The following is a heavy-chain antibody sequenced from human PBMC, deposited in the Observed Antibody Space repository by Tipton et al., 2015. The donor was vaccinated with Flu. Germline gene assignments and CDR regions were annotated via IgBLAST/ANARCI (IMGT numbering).Heavy chain of an antibody. J-gene: IGHJ5*02. CDR3: ARIAGWQWLVRWFDP. V-gene: IGHV4-34*01. D-gene: IGHD6-19*01. CDR2: INHSGST. CDR1: GGSFSGYY. Sequence: LRLSCAVYGGSFSGYYWSWIRQPPGKGLEWIGEINHSGSTNYNPSLKSRVTISVDTSKNQFSLKLSSVTAADTAVYYCARIAGWQWLVRWFDPWAREPWSPSPQ.